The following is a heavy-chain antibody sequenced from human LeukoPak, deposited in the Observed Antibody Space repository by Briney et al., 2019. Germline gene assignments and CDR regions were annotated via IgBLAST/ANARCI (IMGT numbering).Heavy chain of an antibody. Sequence: GSSVKVSCKASGGTFSSYAISWVRQAPGQGLEWMGIINPSGGSTSYAQKFQGRVTMTRDTSTSTVYMELSSLRSEDTAVYYCARVDVSYWYFDLWGRGTLVTVSS. J-gene: IGHJ2*01. V-gene: IGHV1-46*01. CDR3: ARVDVSYWYFDL. CDR2: INPSGGST. CDR1: GGTFSSYA.